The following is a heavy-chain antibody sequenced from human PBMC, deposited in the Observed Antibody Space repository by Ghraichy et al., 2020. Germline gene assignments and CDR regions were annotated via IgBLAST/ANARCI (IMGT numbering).Heavy chain of an antibody. Sequence: TLSLTCAVYGGSFSSYYWSWIRQPPGKGLEWIGEINHSGSTKYNPSLKSRVTISVDMSKNQFSLQLNSMTAADTAVYYCARATAWGAYYYGSGNHFFDSWGQGTLVTVSS. V-gene: IGHV4-34*01. D-gene: IGHD3-10*01. J-gene: IGHJ4*02. CDR1: GGSFSSYY. CDR2: INHSGST. CDR3: ARATAWGAYYYGSGNHFFDS.